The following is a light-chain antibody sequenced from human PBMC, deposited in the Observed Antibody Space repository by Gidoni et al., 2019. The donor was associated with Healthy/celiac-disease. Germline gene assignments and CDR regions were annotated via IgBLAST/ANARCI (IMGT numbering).Light chain of an antibody. V-gene: IGKV3-20*01. CDR2: GAS. CDR3: QQYGSSPYS. J-gene: IGKJ2*03. Sequence: SQSVSSSYLAWYQQKPGQAPRLLIYGASSSATGLPDRFSGSGSGTDFTLTISRLEPEDFAVYYCQQYGSSPYSFGQGTKLEIK. CDR1: QSVSSSY.